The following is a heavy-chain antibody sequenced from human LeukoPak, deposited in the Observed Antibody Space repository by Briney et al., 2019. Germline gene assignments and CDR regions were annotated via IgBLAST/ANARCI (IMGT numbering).Heavy chain of an antibody. CDR2: ISSSGSTI. D-gene: IGHD3-3*01. CDR1: GFTFSDYY. Sequence: GGPLRLSCAASGFTFSDYYMSWIRQAPGKGLEGVSYISSSGSTIYYADSVKGRFTISRDNAKNSLYLQMNSLRAEDTAVYYCARHKRDFGVVIEYYFDYWGQGTLVTVSS. V-gene: IGHV3-11*04. CDR3: ARHKRDFGVVIEYYFDY. J-gene: IGHJ4*02.